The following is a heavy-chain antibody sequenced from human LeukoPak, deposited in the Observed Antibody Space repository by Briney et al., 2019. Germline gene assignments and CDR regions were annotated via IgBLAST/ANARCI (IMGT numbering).Heavy chain of an antibody. CDR3: ARVFPPRRGIVVVVAARPTYYYGMDV. J-gene: IGHJ6*02. Sequence: GRSLRLSCAASGFTFSDYYMSWIRQAPGKGLEWVSYISSSGSTIYYADSVKGRFTISRDNAKNSLYLQMNSLRAEDTAVYYCARVFPPRRGIVVVVAARPTYYYGMDVRGQGTTVTVSS. V-gene: IGHV3-11*01. D-gene: IGHD2-15*01. CDR2: ISSSGSTI. CDR1: GFTFSDYY.